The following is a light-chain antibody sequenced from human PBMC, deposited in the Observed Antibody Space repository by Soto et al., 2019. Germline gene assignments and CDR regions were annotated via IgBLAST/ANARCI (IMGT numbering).Light chain of an antibody. J-gene: IGKJ3*01. CDR2: AVT. CDR3: LQHHTYPPT. Sequence: DIQMTQSPSSLSASVGDRVTITCRASPDIRLDLAWDQQSPGKAPKRLIWAVTSLQNGVPSRFSGRGSGTEFTLIISSLEPEDFATYYCLQHHTYPPTFGPGNKVAI. CDR1: PDIRLD. V-gene: IGKV1-17*01.